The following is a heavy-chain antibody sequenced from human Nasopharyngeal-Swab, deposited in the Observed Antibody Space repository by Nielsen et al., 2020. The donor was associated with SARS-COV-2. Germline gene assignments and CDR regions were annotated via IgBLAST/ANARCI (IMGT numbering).Heavy chain of an antibody. CDR2: ISWDGGST. Sequence: GESLKISCAASGFTFDDYTMHWVRQAPGKGLEWVSLISWDGGSTYYADSVKGRFTISRDNSKNSLYLQMNSLRTEDTALYYCAKDLGGYYYYYGMDVWGQGTTVTVSS. J-gene: IGHJ6*02. V-gene: IGHV3-43*01. CDR1: GFTFDDYT. CDR3: AKDLGGYYYYYGMDV.